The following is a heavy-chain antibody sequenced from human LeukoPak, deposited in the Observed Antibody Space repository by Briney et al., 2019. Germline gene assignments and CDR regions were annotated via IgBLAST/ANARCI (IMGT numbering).Heavy chain of an antibody. CDR3: ARGHLQAPVYSTRWHRASNWFDP. CDR1: GYTFSDYY. J-gene: IGHJ5*02. Sequence: ASVKVSCKASGYTFSDYYIHWVRQAPGQGLEWMGWINPNSGGTNYAQKFQGRVTMTRDTSISTAYMELSRLRYDDTAVYYCARGHLQAPVYSTRWHRASNWFDPWGQGTLVTVSS. CDR2: INPNSGGT. D-gene: IGHD6-13*01. V-gene: IGHV1-2*02.